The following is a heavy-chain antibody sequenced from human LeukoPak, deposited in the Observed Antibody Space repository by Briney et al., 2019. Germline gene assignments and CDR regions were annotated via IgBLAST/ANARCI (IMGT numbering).Heavy chain of an antibody. CDR2: FDPEDGET. J-gene: IGHJ4*02. CDR3: ATLLGETHFFDY. CDR1: GTYTLIELS. Sequence: RATVKVSCKVSGTYTLIELSMHWVPQAPGKGLEWMGGFDPEDGETIYAQKFKGRVTMTEDTSTDTAYMDLSSLRSEDTAVYYCATLLGETHFFDYWGQGTLVTVSS. V-gene: IGHV1-24*01. D-gene: IGHD1-26*01.